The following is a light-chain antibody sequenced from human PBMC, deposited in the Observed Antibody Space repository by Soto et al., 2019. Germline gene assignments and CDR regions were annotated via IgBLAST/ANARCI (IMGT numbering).Light chain of an antibody. V-gene: IGLV1-44*01. CDR1: SSNIGSNT. CDR3: AAWDDRLSGPVE. Sequence: QSVLTQPPSASGTPGQRVIISCSGGSSNIGSNTVNWYQHLPGTAPKLLIYNNNQRPSGVPDRFSGSKSGTSASLAISGLQSEDEAEYYCAAWDDRLSGPVEFGGGTKLTVL. J-gene: IGLJ2*01. CDR2: NNN.